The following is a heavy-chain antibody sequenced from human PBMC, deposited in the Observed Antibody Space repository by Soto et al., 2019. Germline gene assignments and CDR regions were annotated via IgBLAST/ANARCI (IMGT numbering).Heavy chain of an antibody. CDR2: IYYSRST. D-gene: IGHD3-22*01. Sequence: PPETLSPACTVSGGSISSGDFDWGWIRQPPGKGLEWFGYIYYSRSTYYNPSLKRRVTISVDTSKNQFSLKLRSVTAADTAVYYCAKYTYYSDSSGYYLVFEYWCQGPLVTV. CDR1: GGSISSGDFD. J-gene: IGHJ4*02. CDR3: AKYTYYSDSSGYYLVFEY. V-gene: IGHV4-30-4*01.